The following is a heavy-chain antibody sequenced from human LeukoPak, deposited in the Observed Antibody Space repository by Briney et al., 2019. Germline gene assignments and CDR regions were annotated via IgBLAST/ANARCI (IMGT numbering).Heavy chain of an antibody. J-gene: IGHJ4*02. Sequence: LSETLSLTCTVSGGSISSYYWSWIRQPSGKGLEWIGYIYYSGSTNYNPSLKSRVTISVDTSKNQFSLKLSSVTAADTAVYYCAREIAAAGFDYWAREPWSPSPQ. V-gene: IGHV4-59*01. CDR3: AREIAAAGFDY. CDR2: IYYSGST. D-gene: IGHD6-13*01. CDR1: GGSISSYY.